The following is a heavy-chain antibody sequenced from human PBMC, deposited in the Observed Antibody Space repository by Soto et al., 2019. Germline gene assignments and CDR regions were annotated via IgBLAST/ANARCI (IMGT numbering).Heavy chain of an antibody. V-gene: IGHV3-23*01. CDR3: AKDRLPTSGQRFYFDS. CDR2: ILPDETG. J-gene: IGHJ4*02. D-gene: IGHD2-15*01. Sequence: DVNLLQSGGGSAQPGGSLRLSCATSGFAFSTYAMTWVRQVPVRGLEWVSTILPDETGFYTVSVKGRFTISRDNFRVILYLQMNDLWVEDAAIYFCAKDRLPTSGQRFYFDSWGQGSLVTVSS. CDR1: GFAFSTYA.